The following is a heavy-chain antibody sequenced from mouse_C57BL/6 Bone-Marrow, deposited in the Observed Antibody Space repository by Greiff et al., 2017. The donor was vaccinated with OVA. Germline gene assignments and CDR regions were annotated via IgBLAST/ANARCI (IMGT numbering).Heavy chain of an antibody. CDR3: ARGLLLRYCYAMDY. J-gene: IGHJ4*01. Sequence: DVKLVESGGGLVKPGGSLKLSCAASGFTFSSYAMSWVRQTPEKRLEWVATISDGGSYTYYPDNVKGRFTISRDNAKNNLYLQMSHLKSEDTAMYYCARGLLLRYCYAMDYWGQGTSVTVSS. D-gene: IGHD1-1*01. V-gene: IGHV5-4*03. CDR1: GFTFSSYA. CDR2: ISDGGSYT.